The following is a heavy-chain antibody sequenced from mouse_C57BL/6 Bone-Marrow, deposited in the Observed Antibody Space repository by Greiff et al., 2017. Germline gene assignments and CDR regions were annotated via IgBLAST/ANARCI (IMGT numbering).Heavy chain of an antibody. CDR1: GFTFSSYA. D-gene: IGHD1-1*01. J-gene: IGHJ2*01. CDR3: ARGLYGSSYVPYY. Sequence: EVMLVESGGGLVKPGGSLKLSCAASGFTFSSYAMSWVRQTPEKRLEWVATISDGGSYTYYPDNVKGRFTISRDNAKNNLYLQMSHLKSEDTAMYYCARGLYGSSYVPYYWGQGTTLTVSS. CDR2: ISDGGSYT. V-gene: IGHV5-4*03.